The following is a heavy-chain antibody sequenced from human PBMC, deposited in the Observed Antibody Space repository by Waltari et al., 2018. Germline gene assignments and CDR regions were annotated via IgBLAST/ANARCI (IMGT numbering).Heavy chain of an antibody. CDR3: ASEGNSYGAFDI. CDR1: GFTFSSYA. V-gene: IGHV3-30*04. D-gene: IGHD5-18*01. Sequence: QVQLVESGGGVVQPGRSLRLSCAASGFTFSSYAMHWVRQAPGKGLEWVASITYDGSNQYYADSVRGRFTISRDNSKHTLYLQMNNLRTEDTAVFYCASEGNSYGAFDIWGQGTMVTVSS. CDR2: ITYDGSNQ. J-gene: IGHJ3*02.